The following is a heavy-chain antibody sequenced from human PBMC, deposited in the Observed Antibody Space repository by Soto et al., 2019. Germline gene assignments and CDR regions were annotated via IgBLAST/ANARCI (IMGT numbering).Heavy chain of an antibody. J-gene: IGHJ1*01. CDR1: GFTFDDYA. V-gene: IGHV3-9*01. CDR2: INWNSGSI. Sequence: GGSLRLSCAASGFTFDDYAMHWVRQVPGKGLEWVSGINWNSGSIGYGDSVKGRFAISRDNAKNSLHLQMSSLSVEDTAFYYCVKDESINWYSGHFRHWGQGTLVTVSS. CDR3: VKDESINWYSGHFRH. D-gene: IGHD6-13*01.